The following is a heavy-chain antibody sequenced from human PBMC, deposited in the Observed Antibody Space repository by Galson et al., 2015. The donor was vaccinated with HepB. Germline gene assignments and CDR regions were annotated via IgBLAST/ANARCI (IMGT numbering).Heavy chain of an antibody. CDR2: IDSRGTVI. V-gene: IGHV3-11*01. CDR1: GFTFSDYY. CDR3: VRGGGSVDTGMTTADL. J-gene: IGHJ5*02. Sequence: SLRLSCAASGFTFSDYYMSWIRQAPGKGLEWVSYIDSRGTVIFYEDSVRGRFTISRDNAKKSLYLLMNALRAEDTAVYYCVRGGGSVDTGMTTADLWGQGTLVTVSS. D-gene: IGHD5-18*01.